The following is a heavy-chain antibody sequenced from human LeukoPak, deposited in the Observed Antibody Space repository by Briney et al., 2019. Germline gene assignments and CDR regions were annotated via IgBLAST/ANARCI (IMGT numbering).Heavy chain of an antibody. CDR1: GYTFTSYG. CDR3: ARDGVQGYCSSTSCQTNWFDP. J-gene: IGHJ5*02. V-gene: IGHV1-18*01. Sequence: ASVKVSCKASGYTFTSYGISWVRQAPGQGLEWMGWISAYNGNTNYAQKLQGRVTMTTDTSTSTAYMELSRLRSDDTAVYYCARDGVQGYCSSTSCQTNWFDPWGQGTLVTVSS. D-gene: IGHD2-2*01. CDR2: ISAYNGNT.